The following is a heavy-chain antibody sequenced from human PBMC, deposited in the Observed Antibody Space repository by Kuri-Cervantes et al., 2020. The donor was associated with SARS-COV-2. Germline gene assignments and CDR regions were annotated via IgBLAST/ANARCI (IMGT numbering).Heavy chain of an antibody. Sequence: ASVKVSCKAPETTFPNYDINWVRQATGRGLEWMGMVKTNSGNTLYAQIFQGRVTMTRDTSTSTVCMELSSLTSEDTAIYYCYCAPKEGFDSWGQGTLVTVSS. J-gene: IGHJ4*02. CDR2: VKTNSGNT. V-gene: IGHV1-8*01. CDR3: YCAPKEGFDS. D-gene: IGHD2-21*01. CDR1: ETTFPNYD.